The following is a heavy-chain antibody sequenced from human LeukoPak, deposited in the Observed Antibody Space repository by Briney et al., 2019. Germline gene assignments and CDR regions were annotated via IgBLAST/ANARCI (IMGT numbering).Heavy chain of an antibody. J-gene: IGHJ5*02. CDR2: IFYNGST. V-gene: IGHV4-31*03. Sequence: SQTLSLTCTVSSDSISGGGYYWSWIRQHPGKGLEWIGSIFYNGSTYFNPSLKSRLTISVDTSKKQFSLKLSSVTAADTAVYCCARYVIVAGRQARNWFDPWGQGTLVTVSS. CDR1: SDSISGGGYY. D-gene: IGHD3-16*02. CDR3: ARYVIVAGRQARNWFDP.